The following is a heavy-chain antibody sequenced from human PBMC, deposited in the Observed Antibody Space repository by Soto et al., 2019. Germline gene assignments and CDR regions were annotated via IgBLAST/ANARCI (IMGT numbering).Heavy chain of an antibody. CDR3: ARSSRKWGFDY. CDR1: GYTLTELS. D-gene: IGHD2-2*01. J-gene: IGHJ4*02. Sequence: ASVKVSCKVSGYTLTELSIHWVRQAPGQGLEWMGGFDPEDGNTGYAQKFQGRVTMTRDTSITTAYMELSSLRSDDTAVYYCARSSRKWGFDYWGLGTLVTVSS. V-gene: IGHV1-24*01. CDR2: FDPEDGNT.